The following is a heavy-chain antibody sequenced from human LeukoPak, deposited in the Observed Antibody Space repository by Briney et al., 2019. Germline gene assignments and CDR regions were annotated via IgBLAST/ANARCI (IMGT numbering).Heavy chain of an antibody. CDR2: ISGSGAYS. Sequence: PGGSLRLSCAVSGFTFSDYAMSWVRQAPGKGLEWVSGISGSGAYSYYADSVKGRFTISRDNAKNSLYVQMNSLRAEDTAVYYCARDTMGDYWGQGTLVTVSS. CDR1: GFTFSDYA. D-gene: IGHD3-10*01. CDR3: ARDTMGDY. V-gene: IGHV3-23*01. J-gene: IGHJ4*02.